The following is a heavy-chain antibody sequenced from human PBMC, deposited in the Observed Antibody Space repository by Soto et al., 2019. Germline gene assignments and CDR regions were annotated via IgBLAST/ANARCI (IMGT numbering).Heavy chain of an antibody. CDR3: ARGSSPVDFDY. D-gene: IGHD6-13*01. Sequence: QVNLVQSGGEVKKPGASVKVSCKASGYTFTNYGVNWVRQAPGQGLEWMGWINTYNGNTNYAQRLQGRVTLTTDTSTRTAYMELRSLTSDDTAVYYCARGSSPVDFDYWGQGTLVTVSS. J-gene: IGHJ4*02. CDR1: GYTFTNYG. V-gene: IGHV1-18*01. CDR2: INTYNGNT.